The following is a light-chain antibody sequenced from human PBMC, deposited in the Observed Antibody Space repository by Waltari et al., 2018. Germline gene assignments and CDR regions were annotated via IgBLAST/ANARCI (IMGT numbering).Light chain of an antibody. CDR2: DVS. J-gene: IGLJ2*01. CDR1: SSDVGGYNY. V-gene: IGLV2-14*03. Sequence: QSALTQPASVSGSPGQSITISCTGTSSDVGGYNYVSWYQQHPGKAPKLMIFDVSNRPSGVSNRFSGSKSGNKASLTISGLQAEDEADYYCSSYIGSSTLELFGGGTSLTVL. CDR3: SSYIGSSTLEL.